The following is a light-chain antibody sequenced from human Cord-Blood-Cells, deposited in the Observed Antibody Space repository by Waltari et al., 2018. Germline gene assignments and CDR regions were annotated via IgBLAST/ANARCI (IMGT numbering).Light chain of an antibody. Sequence: QSALTQPASVSGSPGQPITIPCPGTSSDVGCYNLFSWYQQHPGKAPKLMIYEVSKRPSGVSNRFSGSKSGNTASLTISGLQAEDEADYYCCSYAGSSTYVFGTGTEVTVL. CDR2: EVS. J-gene: IGLJ1*01. CDR1: SSDVGCYNL. V-gene: IGLV2-23*02. CDR3: CSYAGSSTYV.